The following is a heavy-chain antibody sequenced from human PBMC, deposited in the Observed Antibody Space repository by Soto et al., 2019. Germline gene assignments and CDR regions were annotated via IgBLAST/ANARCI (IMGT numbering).Heavy chain of an antibody. CDR1: GFTFSSYA. V-gene: IGHV3-30-3*01. Sequence: GGCRRLSCAASGFTFSSYAMHWVRQAPGKGLEWVTVISYDGSNKYYADSVKGRFTISRDNSKNTLYLQMNSLRAEDTAVYYCARDRDGSNHDYWGQGSPITVPS. CDR3: ARDRDGSNHDY. CDR2: ISYDGSNK. D-gene: IGHD3-10*01. J-gene: IGHJ4*02.